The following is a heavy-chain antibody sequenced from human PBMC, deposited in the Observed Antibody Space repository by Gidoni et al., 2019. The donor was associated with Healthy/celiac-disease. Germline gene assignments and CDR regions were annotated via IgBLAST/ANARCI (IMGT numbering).Heavy chain of an antibody. CDR1: GFTFSSYG. V-gene: IGHV3-30*03. CDR2: ISYDGSNK. D-gene: IGHD1-26*01. CDR3: ASNSETLGY. J-gene: IGHJ4*02. Sequence: QVQLVESGGGVVQPGRSLRLSCAAPGFTFSSYGMHWVRQAPGKGLEWVAVISYDGSNKYYADSVKGRFTISRDNSKNTLYLQMNSLRAEDTAVYYCASNSETLGYWGQGTLVTVSS.